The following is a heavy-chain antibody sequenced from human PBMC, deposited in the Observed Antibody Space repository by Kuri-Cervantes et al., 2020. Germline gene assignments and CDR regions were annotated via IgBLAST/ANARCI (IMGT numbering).Heavy chain of an antibody. V-gene: IGHV4-34*01. CDR3: ARGARHPTYGMDV. Sequence: GSLRLSCAVYGGSFSGYYWSWIRQPPGKGLEWIGEINHSGSTNYNPSLKSRVTISVDTSKNQFSLKLSSVTAADTAVYYCARGARHPTYGMDVWGQGTTGTVSS. J-gene: IGHJ6*02. CDR2: INHSGST. CDR1: GGSFSGYY. D-gene: IGHD1-26*01.